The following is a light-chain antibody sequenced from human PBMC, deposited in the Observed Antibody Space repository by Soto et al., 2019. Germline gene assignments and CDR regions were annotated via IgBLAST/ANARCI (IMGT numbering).Light chain of an antibody. CDR1: SSNIGSNY. V-gene: IGLV1-47*02. CDR3: AAWDDSLSGTV. J-gene: IGLJ2*01. Sequence: QSVLTQPPSASGTPGQRGTISCSGSSSNIGSNYVYWYQQLPGTAPKLLIYSNNQRPSGVPDRFSGSKSGTTASLAISGLRSEDEADFYCAAWDDSLSGTVFGGGTKVTVL. CDR2: SNN.